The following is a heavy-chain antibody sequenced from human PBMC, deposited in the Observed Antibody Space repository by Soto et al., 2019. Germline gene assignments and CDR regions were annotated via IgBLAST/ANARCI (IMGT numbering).Heavy chain of an antibody. CDR1: GFTFSSYW. CDR3: ARELGINYYGSGRNYYYGMDV. J-gene: IGHJ6*02. CDR2: INSDGSST. D-gene: IGHD3-10*01. Sequence: PGGSLRLSCAASGFTFSSYWMHWVRQAPGKGLVWVSRINSDGSSTSYADSVKGRFTISRDNAKNTLYLQMNSLRAEDTAVYYCARELGINYYGSGRNYYYGMDVWGQGTTVTVSS. V-gene: IGHV3-74*01.